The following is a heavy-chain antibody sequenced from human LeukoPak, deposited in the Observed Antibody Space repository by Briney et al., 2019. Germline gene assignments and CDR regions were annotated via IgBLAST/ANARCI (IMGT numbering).Heavy chain of an antibody. Sequence: SETLSLTCAVYGGSFSGYYWSWIRPPPGKGLEWIGEINHSGSTNYNPSLKSGVTISVDTSKNQFSLKLSSVTAADTAVYYCARGRLSYYYDSRGWFDPWGQGTLVTVSS. CDR2: INHSGST. CDR3: ARGRLSYYYDSRGWFDP. V-gene: IGHV4-34*01. D-gene: IGHD3-22*01. J-gene: IGHJ5*02. CDR1: GGSFSGYY.